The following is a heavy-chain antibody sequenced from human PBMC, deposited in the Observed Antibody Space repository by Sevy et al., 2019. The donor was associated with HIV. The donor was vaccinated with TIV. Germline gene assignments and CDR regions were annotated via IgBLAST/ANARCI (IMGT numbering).Heavy chain of an antibody. CDR3: AREVLPAAPTNYYYYYGMDV. V-gene: IGHV3-7*01. J-gene: IGHJ6*02. Sequence: GGSLRLSCAASGFTFSSYWMSWVRQAPGKGLEWVANIKQDGSEKYYVDSVKGRFTISRDNAKNSLYLQMNSLRAEYTAVYYCAREVLPAAPTNYYYYYGMDVWGQGTTVTVSS. D-gene: IGHD2-2*01. CDR1: GFTFSSYW. CDR2: IKQDGSEK.